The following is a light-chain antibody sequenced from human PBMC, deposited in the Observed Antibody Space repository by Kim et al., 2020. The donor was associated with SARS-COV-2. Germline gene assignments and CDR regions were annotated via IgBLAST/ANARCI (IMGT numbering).Light chain of an antibody. Sequence: SASVGDRVSITCRASQSVSDWLAWYQQKPAKAPNLLIYKASTLESGVPSRFSGSGSGTEFTLTINSLQPDDFATYYCQHYIRYPYSFGQGTKLEI. J-gene: IGKJ2*03. CDR3: QHYIRYPYS. CDR2: KAS. CDR1: QSVSDW. V-gene: IGKV1-5*03.